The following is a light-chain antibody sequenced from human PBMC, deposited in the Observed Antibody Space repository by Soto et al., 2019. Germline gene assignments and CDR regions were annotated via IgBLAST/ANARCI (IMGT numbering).Light chain of an antibody. CDR3: QQRSSWPLT. CDR2: YAS. V-gene: IGKV3-11*01. Sequence: EIVLTQSPATLSLSPGEGAALSCRASQSVSRYLAWYQQKPGQAPRLLIYYASNRATGIPARFSGSGSGTDFTLTIGSLEPEDFAVYYCQQRSSWPLTFGGGTEVEIK. CDR1: QSVSRY. J-gene: IGKJ4*01.